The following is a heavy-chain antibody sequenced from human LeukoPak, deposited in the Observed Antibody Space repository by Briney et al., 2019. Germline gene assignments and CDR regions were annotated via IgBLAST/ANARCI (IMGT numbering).Heavy chain of an antibody. CDR2: INPRDGTT. Sequence: GASVKVSCKASGYTFTNYYLHWVRQAPGQGLEWMGIINPRDGTTTYAQKFRGRLTMTRDTSTVYMELSSLRSGDTAVYYCARGISVGVHDYWGQGTLVSVSS. J-gene: IGHJ4*02. CDR3: ARGISVGVHDY. D-gene: IGHD6-19*01. CDR1: GYTFTNYY. V-gene: IGHV1-46*01.